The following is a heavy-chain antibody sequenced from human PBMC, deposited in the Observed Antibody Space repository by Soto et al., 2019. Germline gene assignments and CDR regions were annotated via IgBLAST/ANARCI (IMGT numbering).Heavy chain of an antibody. D-gene: IGHD2-21*01. V-gene: IGHV3-23*01. CDR1: GFTFRNYA. CDR3: TRILWSSRRDALDI. Sequence: GGSLRLSCIASGFTFRNYAMAWVRQAPGEDLEWVSAIGTSGTPTLYADSVKSRFSISRDDSRNTVSLQMNSLGVEDTATYYCTRILWSSRRDALDIWGQGTTVPSP. CDR2: IGTSGTPT. J-gene: IGHJ6*02.